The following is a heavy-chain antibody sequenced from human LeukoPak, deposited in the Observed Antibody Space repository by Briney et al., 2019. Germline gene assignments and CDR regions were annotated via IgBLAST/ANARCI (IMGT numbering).Heavy chain of an antibody. V-gene: IGHV4-38-2*01. CDR2: IYHSGIT. CDR3: ARQNYDFCSGYSTNNRFDP. D-gene: IGHD3-3*01. CDR1: GYSISSGYY. J-gene: IGHJ5*02. Sequence: PSETLSLTCAVSGYSISSGYYWGWIRQPPGKGLEWIGSIYHSGITYYNPSLKSRVTISVDTSKNQFTLKLSSVTAADTAVYYCARQNYDFCSGYSTNNRFDPWGQGILVTVSS.